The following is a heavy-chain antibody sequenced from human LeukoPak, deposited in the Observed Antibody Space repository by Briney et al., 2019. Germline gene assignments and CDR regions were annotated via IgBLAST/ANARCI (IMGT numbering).Heavy chain of an antibody. Sequence: PGGSLRLSCAASGFTFSSYAMTWVRQAPGRGLEWVSEISGSGGSTYYADSVKGRLTISRDNSKNTLYLQMNSLRAEDTAVYYCAKHATVTTAPDAFDIWGQGTMVTVSS. CDR2: ISGSGGST. V-gene: IGHV3-23*01. D-gene: IGHD4-17*01. CDR1: GFTFSSYA. CDR3: AKHATVTTAPDAFDI. J-gene: IGHJ3*02.